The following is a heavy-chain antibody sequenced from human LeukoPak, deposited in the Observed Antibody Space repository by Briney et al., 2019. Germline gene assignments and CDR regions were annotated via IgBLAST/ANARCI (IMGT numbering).Heavy chain of an antibody. V-gene: IGHV3-30*18. CDR1: GFTFSNYG. D-gene: IGHD1-26*01. CDR2: VSYDGSNK. J-gene: IGHJ4*02. CDR3: AKGASGSHFDY. Sequence: GGSLRLSCAASGFTFSNYGMHWVRQAPGKGLEWVAIVSYDGSNKYYTDSVKGRFTISRDNSKNTLYLQMNSLRVGDTAVYYCAKGASGSHFDYWGQGTLVTVSS.